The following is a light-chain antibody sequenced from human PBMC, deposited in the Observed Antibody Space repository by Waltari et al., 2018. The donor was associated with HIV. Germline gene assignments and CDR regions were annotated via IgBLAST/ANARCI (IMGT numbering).Light chain of an antibody. V-gene: IGLV2-23*02. J-gene: IGLJ2*01. CDR3: CSYAGTSTVV. Sequence: QSALTQPASVSGSPGQSMTISCTGTSSAFGSYNLVSWYQQHPGQAPKLMIYEVSKRPSGVSNRFSGSKSGNTASLTISGLQAEDEADYYCCSYAGTSTVVFGGGTKLTVL. CDR2: EVS. CDR1: SSAFGSYNL.